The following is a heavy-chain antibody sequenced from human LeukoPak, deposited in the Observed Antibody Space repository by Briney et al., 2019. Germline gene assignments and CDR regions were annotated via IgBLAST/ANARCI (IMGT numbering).Heavy chain of an antibody. CDR1: GGPFTTYY. CDR3: TRAEYDTSWFAS. V-gene: IGHV4-59*01. J-gene: IGHJ5*01. CDR2: IYYSGST. Sequence: SETLSLTCTVSGGPFTTYYWNWIRQPPGKRLEWIGYIYYSGSTKYNPSLKSRVTMSVDTSKRQFSLRLYSVTAADTAIYYCTRAEYDTSWFASWGQGTLVTVSS. D-gene: IGHD2/OR15-2a*01.